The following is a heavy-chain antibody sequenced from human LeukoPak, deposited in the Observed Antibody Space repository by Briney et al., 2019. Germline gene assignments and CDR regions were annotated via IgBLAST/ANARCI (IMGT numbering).Heavy chain of an antibody. CDR3: ARHVYDYSNQKNNWFDP. CDR1: GGSISSYY. Sequence: SETLSLTCTVSGGSISSYYWSWIRQPPGKGLEWIGYTYTSRSTNYNPSLKSRVTISVDTSKNQFSLKLSSVTAADTAVYYCARHVYDYSNQKNNWFDPWGQGTLVTVSS. D-gene: IGHD4-11*01. CDR2: TYTSRST. V-gene: IGHV4-4*09. J-gene: IGHJ5*02.